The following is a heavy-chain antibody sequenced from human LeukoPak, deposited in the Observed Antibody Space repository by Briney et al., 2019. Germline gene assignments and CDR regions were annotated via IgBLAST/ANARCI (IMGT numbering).Heavy chain of an antibody. CDR1: GGSISSGSYY. D-gene: IGHD3-22*01. CDR2: IYTSGST. Sequence: SQTLSLTCTVSGGSISSGSYYWSWIRQPAGKGLEWIGRIYTSGSTSYNPSLKSRVTISVDTSKNQFSLKLSSVTAADTAVYYCAREVWSSGFVGSDYWGQGTLVTVSS. V-gene: IGHV4-61*02. J-gene: IGHJ4*02. CDR3: AREVWSSGFVGSDY.